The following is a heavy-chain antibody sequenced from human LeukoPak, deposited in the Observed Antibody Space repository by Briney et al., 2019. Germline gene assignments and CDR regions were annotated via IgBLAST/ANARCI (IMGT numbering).Heavy chain of an antibody. J-gene: IGHJ4*02. V-gene: IGHV4-34*01. CDR1: GGSFSGYY. CDR3: ARGALRRYHYYGANGTDY. CDR2: ITHSGAT. Sequence: SETLPLTCGVYGGSFSGYYLSWIRQPPGKGLEWIGEITHSGATNYNPSLKSRVTLLLDTSKNQLSLTLTSVTAADTAVYYCARGALRRYHYYGANGTDYWGQGSLVTVSS. D-gene: IGHD4/OR15-4a*01.